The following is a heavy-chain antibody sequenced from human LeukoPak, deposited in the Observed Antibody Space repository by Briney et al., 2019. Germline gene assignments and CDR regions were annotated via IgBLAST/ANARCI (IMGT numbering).Heavy chain of an antibody. D-gene: IGHD6-19*01. V-gene: IGHV1-46*01. J-gene: IGHJ4*02. Sequence: ASVKVSCKASGYTFTSYYVHWVRQAPGQGLEWLGIINPNVGSTNYAQKFQGRVTLTSDTSTSTVYMELSSLRSDDTAVYYCARDGRRMTVAGTGDNWGQGTLVTVSS. CDR1: GYTFTSYY. CDR3: ARDGRRMTVAGTGDN. CDR2: INPNVGST.